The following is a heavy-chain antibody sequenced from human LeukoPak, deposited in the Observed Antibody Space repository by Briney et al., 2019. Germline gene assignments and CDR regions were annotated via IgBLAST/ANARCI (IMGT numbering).Heavy chain of an antibody. J-gene: IGHJ4*02. D-gene: IGHD2-2*01. V-gene: IGHV4-30-4*01. CDR3: ARGSRELGIDY. Sequence: SETLSLTCAVSGGSISSSNWWSWIRQPPGKGLEWIGYIYYSGSTYYNPSLKSRVTISVDTSKNQFSLKLSSVTAADTAVYYCARGSRELGIDYWGQGTLVTVSS. CDR1: GGSISSSNW. CDR2: IYYSGST.